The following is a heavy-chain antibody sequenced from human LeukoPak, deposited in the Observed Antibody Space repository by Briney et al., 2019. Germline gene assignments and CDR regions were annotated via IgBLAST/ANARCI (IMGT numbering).Heavy chain of an antibody. CDR2: IYYSGST. CDR1: GGSISSSSYS. J-gene: IGHJ4*02. D-gene: IGHD6-19*01. V-gene: IGHV4-61*01. Sequence: SETLSLTCTVSGGSISSSSYSWSWIRQPPGKGLEWIGYIYYSGSTNYNPSLKSRVTISVDTSKNQFSLKLSSVTAADTAVYYCARAGYSSGWSRPYFDYWGQGTLVTVSS. CDR3: ARAGYSSGWSRPYFDY.